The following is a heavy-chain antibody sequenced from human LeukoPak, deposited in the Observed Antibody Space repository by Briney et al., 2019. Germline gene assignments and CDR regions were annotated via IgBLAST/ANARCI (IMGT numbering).Heavy chain of an antibody. CDR2: SGSGGST. V-gene: IGHV3-23*01. CDR3: AKAGVPGSYFYFDY. CDR1: GFTFSSYA. Sequence: GGFLRLSCAASGFTFSSYAMSWVRQAPGKGLEWVSASGSGGSTYYADSVKGRFTISRDNSKNTLYLQMNSLRAEDTAVYYCAKAGVPGSYFYFDYWGQGTLVTVSS. J-gene: IGHJ4*02. D-gene: IGHD1-26*01.